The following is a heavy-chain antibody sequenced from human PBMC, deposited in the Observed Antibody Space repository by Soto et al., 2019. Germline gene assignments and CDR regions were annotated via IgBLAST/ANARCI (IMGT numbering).Heavy chain of an antibody. CDR2: IIPIFGTA. Sequence: QVQLVQSGAEVKKPGSSVKVSCKASGGTFSSYAISWVRQAPGQGLEWMGGIIPIFGTANYAQEFQGRVTITADESTSTAYMELSSLRSEDTAVYYCARGIVGGTGVYYYYYGMDVWGQGTTVTVSS. J-gene: IGHJ6*02. CDR1: GGTFSSYA. V-gene: IGHV1-69*01. CDR3: ARGIVGGTGVYYYYYGMDV. D-gene: IGHD1-26*01.